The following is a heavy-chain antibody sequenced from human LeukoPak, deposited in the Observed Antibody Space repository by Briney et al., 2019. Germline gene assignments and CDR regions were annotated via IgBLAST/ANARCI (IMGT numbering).Heavy chain of an antibody. D-gene: IGHD3-10*01. CDR3: AKVLWFGELPQTMSDY. Sequence: GGSLRLSCAASGFTFSSYAMSWVRQAPGKGLEWVSAISGSGGSTYYADSVKGRFTISRDNSKNTLYLQMNSLRAEDTAVYYCAKVLWFGELPQTMSDYWGQETLVTVSS. V-gene: IGHV3-23*01. J-gene: IGHJ4*02. CDR1: GFTFSSYA. CDR2: ISGSGGST.